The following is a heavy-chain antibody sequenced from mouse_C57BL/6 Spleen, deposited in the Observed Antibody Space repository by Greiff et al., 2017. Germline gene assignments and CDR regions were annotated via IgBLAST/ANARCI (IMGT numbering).Heavy chain of an antibody. V-gene: IGHV6-3*01. D-gene: IGHD1-2*01. J-gene: IGHJ4*01. CDR2: IRLKSDNYAT. Sequence: EVKVEESGGGLVQPGGSMKLSCVASGFTFSNYWMNWVRQSPEKGLEWVAQIRLKSDNYATHYAESVKGWFTISRDDSKSSVYLQMNNLRAEDTGIYYCTGVTTASYYAMDYWGQGTSVTVSS. CDR3: TGVTTASYYAMDY. CDR1: GFTFSNYW.